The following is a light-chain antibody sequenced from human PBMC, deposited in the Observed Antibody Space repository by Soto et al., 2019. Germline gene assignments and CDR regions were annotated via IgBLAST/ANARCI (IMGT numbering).Light chain of an antibody. CDR1: SSDIGSNA. CDR2: NND. CDR3: SSWDDSLNGLV. Sequence: QSALTQPPSASGTPGQRVTISCSGSSSDIGSNAVNWYQQLPGTAPKLLIYNNDQRPSGVPDRFSASSSGTSASLAISGLQSEDEANYYCSSWDDSLNGLVFGTGTKVTVL. J-gene: IGLJ1*01. V-gene: IGLV1-44*01.